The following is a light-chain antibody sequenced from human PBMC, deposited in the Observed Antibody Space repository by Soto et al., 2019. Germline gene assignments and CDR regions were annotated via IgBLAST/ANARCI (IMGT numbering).Light chain of an antibody. CDR1: NIGSKS. CDR2: YDS. Sequence: SSELTQPPSVSVAPGKTASITCGGNNIGSKSVHWYQQKPGQAPVLVIYYDSDRPSGIPERFSGSNSGNTTTLTISRVEGGDEADYYCQVWDGSSDHMVFGGGTKVTVL. J-gene: IGLJ2*01. V-gene: IGLV3-21*04. CDR3: QVWDGSSDHMV.